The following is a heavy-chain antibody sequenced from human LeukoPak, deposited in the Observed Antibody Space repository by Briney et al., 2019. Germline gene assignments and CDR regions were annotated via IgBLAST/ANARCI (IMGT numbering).Heavy chain of an antibody. J-gene: IGHJ4*02. V-gene: IGHV2-70*11. Sequence: GSGPTLVNPTQTLTLTCTFSGFSLSTSGMCVSWIRQPPGKALEWLARIDWDDDKYYSPSLKTRLTISKDTSKNQVVLTMTNMDPVDTATYYCARIPASSGWYYFDYWGQGTLVTVSS. D-gene: IGHD6-19*01. CDR2: IDWDDDK. CDR1: GFSLSTSGMC. CDR3: ARIPASSGWYYFDY.